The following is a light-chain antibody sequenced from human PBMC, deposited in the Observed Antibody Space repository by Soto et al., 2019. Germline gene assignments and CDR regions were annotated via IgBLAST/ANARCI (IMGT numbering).Light chain of an antibody. CDR3: SSYTSSSIVV. V-gene: IGLV2-14*01. J-gene: IGLJ2*01. CDR1: SSDVGGYNY. CDR2: EVS. Sequence: QSALTLPASVSGSPGQSITISCTGTSSDVGGYNYVSWYQQHPGKAPKLMIYEVSNRPSGVSNRFSGSKSGNTASLTISGLQAEDEADYYCSSYTSSSIVVFGGGTKLTVL.